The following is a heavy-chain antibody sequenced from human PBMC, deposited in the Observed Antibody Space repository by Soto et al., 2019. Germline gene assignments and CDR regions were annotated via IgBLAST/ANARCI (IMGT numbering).Heavy chain of an antibody. Sequence: GESLKISCKGSGYSFTSYWIGWVRQMPGKGLEWMGIIYPGDSDTSYSPSFQGQVTISADKSISTAYLQWSSLKASDTAMYYCARLYDSSGYYYVNFDYWGQGTLVTVSS. V-gene: IGHV5-51*01. D-gene: IGHD3-22*01. CDR1: GYSFTSYW. J-gene: IGHJ4*02. CDR3: ARLYDSSGYYYVNFDY. CDR2: IYPGDSDT.